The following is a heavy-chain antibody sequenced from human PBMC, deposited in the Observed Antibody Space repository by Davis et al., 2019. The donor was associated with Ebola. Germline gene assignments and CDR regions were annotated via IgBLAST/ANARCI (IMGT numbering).Heavy chain of an antibody. D-gene: IGHD4-23*01. Sequence: GGSLRLSCAASGFTFSAYAMSWVRQAPGKGLEWVSGIRGSGSNTYYADSVKGRFTISRDDSKNTAYLQMNSLKTEDTAVYYCTSTVGGNSDYWGQGTLVTVSS. CDR2: IRGSGSNT. CDR3: TSTVGGNSDY. CDR1: GFTFSAYA. J-gene: IGHJ4*02. V-gene: IGHV3-23*01.